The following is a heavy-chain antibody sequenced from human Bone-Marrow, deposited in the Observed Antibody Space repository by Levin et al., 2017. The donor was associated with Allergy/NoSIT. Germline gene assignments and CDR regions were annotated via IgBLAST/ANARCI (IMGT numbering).Heavy chain of an antibody. J-gene: IGHJ4*02. Sequence: GGSLRLSCAASGFTFITHWMHWVRQGPGKGLVWVSRINDDGSITNYADSVKGRFTISRDNAKNTVYLQMNSLRAEDTAVYYCARGPNDGSGRRFDYWGQGTLVTVSS. CDR1: GFTFITHW. D-gene: IGHD3-10*01. CDR3: ARGPNDGSGRRFDY. V-gene: IGHV3-74*01. CDR2: INDDGSIT.